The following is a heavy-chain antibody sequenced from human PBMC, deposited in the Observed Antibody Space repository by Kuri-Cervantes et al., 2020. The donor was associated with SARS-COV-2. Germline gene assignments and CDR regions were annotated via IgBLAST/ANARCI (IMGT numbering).Heavy chain of an antibody. CDR2: IYSIGRT. J-gene: IGHJ4*02. Sequence: LTLSCSLAGGSVGRGSYYWNWIRQPAGKGLEWIWLIYSIGRTDYNRSLKSRVTISADTSKNQFSLHLSSVTAADTAVYYCARGIAVAGAKYFDYWGQGTLVTVSS. CDR1: GGSVGRGSYY. D-gene: IGHD6-19*01. V-gene: IGHV4-61*02. CDR3: ARGIAVAGAKYFDY.